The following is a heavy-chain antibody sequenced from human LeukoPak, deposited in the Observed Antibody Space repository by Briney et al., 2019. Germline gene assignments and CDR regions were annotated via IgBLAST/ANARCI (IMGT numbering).Heavy chain of an antibody. CDR1: GFTFSNYA. V-gene: IGHV3-23*01. J-gene: IGHJ4*02. D-gene: IGHD5-12*01. Sequence: GGSLRLSCAASGFTFSNYAMSWVRQAPGKGLEWVSIISGSGDNTHYADSVKGRFTISRDNSKNTLYLQMKTLRAEDTAIYYCARRGWLTNFDYWGQGTLVTVSS. CDR2: ISGSGDNT. CDR3: ARRGWLTNFDY.